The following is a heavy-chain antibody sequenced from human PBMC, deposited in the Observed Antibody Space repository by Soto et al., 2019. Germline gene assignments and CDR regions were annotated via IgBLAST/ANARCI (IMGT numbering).Heavy chain of an antibody. Sequence: EVQLVESGGGLVQRGGSLRLSCAASGFNVSNHYLSWVRQAPGRGLEGVSLISSSGRTFAAESAKGRFIIARDNSKTTLYLQMISLGAEDTAVYYCARSTPMTVGDAFDIWGQGTMVTVSS. V-gene: IGHV3-66*01. CDR2: ISSSGRT. D-gene: IGHD3-22*01. CDR1: GFNVSNHY. CDR3: ARSTPMTVGDAFDI. J-gene: IGHJ3*02.